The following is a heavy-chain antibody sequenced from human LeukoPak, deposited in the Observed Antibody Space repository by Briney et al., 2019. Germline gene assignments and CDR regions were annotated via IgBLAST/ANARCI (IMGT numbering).Heavy chain of an antibody. Sequence: TGGSLRLSCAASGFTFSSYWMSWVRQAPGKGLEWVANIKQDGSEKYYVDSVKGRFTISRDDAKTSLYLQMNSLRAEDTAVYYCAWSRADFDPWGQGTLVTVSS. CDR2: IKQDGSEK. CDR3: AWSRADFDP. CDR1: GFTFSSYW. V-gene: IGHV3-7*04. J-gene: IGHJ5*02. D-gene: IGHD6-6*01.